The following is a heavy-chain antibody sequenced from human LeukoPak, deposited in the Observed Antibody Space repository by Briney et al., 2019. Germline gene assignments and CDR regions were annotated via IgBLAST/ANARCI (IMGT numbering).Heavy chain of an antibody. CDR1: GGSISSSSYY. Sequence: PSETLSLTCTVSGGSISSSSYYWGWIRQPPGKGLEWIGSIYYSGSTNYNPSLKSRVTISVDTSKNQFSLKLSSVTAADTAVYYCARLYSGSPGATDYWGQGTLVTVSS. CDR3: ARLYSGSPGATDY. D-gene: IGHD1-26*01. CDR2: IYYSGST. J-gene: IGHJ4*02. V-gene: IGHV4-39*01.